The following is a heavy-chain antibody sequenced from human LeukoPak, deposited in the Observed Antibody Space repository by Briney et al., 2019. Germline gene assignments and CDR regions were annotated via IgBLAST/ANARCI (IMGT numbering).Heavy chain of an antibody. J-gene: IGHJ6*03. CDR3: ASVYSSSRSYYYMDV. V-gene: IGHV4-34*01. D-gene: IGHD6-6*01. CDR2: INHSGST. CDR1: GGSFSGYY. Sequence: KPSETLSLTCAVYGGSFSGYYWSWIRQPPGKGLEWIGEINHSGSTNYNPSLKSRVTISVDTSKNQFSLKLSSVTAADTAAYYCASVYSSSRSYYYMDVWGKGTTVTVSS.